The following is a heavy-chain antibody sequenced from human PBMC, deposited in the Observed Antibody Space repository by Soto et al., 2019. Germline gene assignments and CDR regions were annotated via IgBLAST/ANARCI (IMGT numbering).Heavy chain of an antibody. CDR3: ARAPPRYPGIDYYFDY. Sequence: AASVGSCKASGYTFTSYAMHWVRQAPGQRLEWMGWINAGNGNTKYSQKFQGRVTITRDTSASTAYMELSSLRSEDTAVYYCARAPPRYPGIDYYFDYWG. CDR2: INAGNGNT. V-gene: IGHV1-3*01. J-gene: IGHJ4*01. CDR1: GYTFTSYA. D-gene: IGHD6-13*01.